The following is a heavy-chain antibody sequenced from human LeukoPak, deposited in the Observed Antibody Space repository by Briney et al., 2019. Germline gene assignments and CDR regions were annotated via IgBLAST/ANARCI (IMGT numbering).Heavy chain of an antibody. J-gene: IGHJ2*01. CDR3: ARVPFPDYGDYNYWYFDL. Sequence: PGGSLRLSCAASGFTFDHYGMSWVCQAPGKGLEWVSGINWNGDSTGYADSVKGRFTISRDNAKNSLDLQMKSLRAEDTALYYCARVPFPDYGDYNYWYFDLWGRGTLVTVSS. CDR1: GFTFDHYG. CDR2: INWNGDST. V-gene: IGHV3-20*04. D-gene: IGHD4-17*01.